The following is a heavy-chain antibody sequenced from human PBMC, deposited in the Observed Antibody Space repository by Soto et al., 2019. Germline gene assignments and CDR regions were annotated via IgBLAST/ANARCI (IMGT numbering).Heavy chain of an antibody. Sequence: EVQLVDSGGGSVQPAGSLRLSCAASGFTFSDHYMDWVRQVPGKGLEWVGRIRNKDNSYTTEYAASVKGRFTISRDDSRNSLYLQMNSLKSEDTAMYYCTRAGILTTPYYFDYWGQGTLVTVSS. J-gene: IGHJ4*02. CDR2: IRNKDNSYTT. V-gene: IGHV3-72*01. CDR1: GFTFSDHY. D-gene: IGHD2-21*01. CDR3: TRAGILTTPYYFDY.